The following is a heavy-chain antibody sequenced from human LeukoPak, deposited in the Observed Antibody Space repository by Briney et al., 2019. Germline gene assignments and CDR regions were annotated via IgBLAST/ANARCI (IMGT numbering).Heavy chain of an antibody. Sequence: PSETLSLTCTVSGDSISSGDYYWSWIRQPPGKGLEWIGYIYYSGSTYYNPSLKSRLTISVDTSKNQFSLKLRSVTAADTALYYCARGNPVATTGTKGGWFDPWGQGTLVTVSS. CDR3: ARGNPVATTGTKGGWFDP. J-gene: IGHJ5*02. CDR2: IYYSGST. V-gene: IGHV4-30-4*02. CDR1: GDSISSGDYY. D-gene: IGHD1-1*01.